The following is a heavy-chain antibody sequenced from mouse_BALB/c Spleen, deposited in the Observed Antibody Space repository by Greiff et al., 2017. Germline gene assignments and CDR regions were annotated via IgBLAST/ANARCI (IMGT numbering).Heavy chain of an antibody. D-gene: IGHD2-1*01. CDR1: GYSITSDYA. CDR2: ISYSGST. CDR3: ARDGNLPFAY. Sequence: EVKLVESGPGLVKPSQSLSLTCTVTGYSITSDYAWNWIRQFPGNTLEWMGYISYSGSTSYNPSLKSRISITRDTSKNQFFLQLNSVTTEDTATYYCARDGNLPFAYWGQGTLVTVSA. J-gene: IGHJ3*01. V-gene: IGHV3-2*02.